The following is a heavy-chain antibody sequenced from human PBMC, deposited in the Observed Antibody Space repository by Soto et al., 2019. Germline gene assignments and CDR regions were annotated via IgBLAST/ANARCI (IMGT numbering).Heavy chain of an antibody. Sequence: QLHLVQSGAVVKKPGASVTVSCSASGYPVTAYYMHWVRQAPGRGLEWMGGINPATGAAKYTQTFQGRGTMARGTSTGSGFMELSGLASEDTAVFYWARGGGVGVAGSAAFDMWGQGTLVTVSS. D-gene: IGHD3-3*01. J-gene: IGHJ3*02. CDR3: ARGGGVGVAGSAAFDM. V-gene: IGHV1-2*02. CDR1: GYPVTAYY. CDR2: INPATGAA.